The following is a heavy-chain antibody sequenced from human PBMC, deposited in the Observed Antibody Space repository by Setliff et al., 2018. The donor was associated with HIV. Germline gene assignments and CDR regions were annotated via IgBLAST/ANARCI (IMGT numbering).Heavy chain of an antibody. CDR3: ARGLGRGSGTYYNPPGY. V-gene: IGHV4-34*01. D-gene: IGHD3-10*01. J-gene: IGHJ4*02. CDR1: GGSFSGYY. Sequence: ETLSLTCAFNGGSFSGYYWMWIRQSPGEGLEWIGEINHSGNTNYNPSLKSRVTMSGDTSKNQLSLNLTSVTAADTAVYFCARGLGRGSGTYYNPPGYWGPGTLVTVSS. CDR2: INHSGNT.